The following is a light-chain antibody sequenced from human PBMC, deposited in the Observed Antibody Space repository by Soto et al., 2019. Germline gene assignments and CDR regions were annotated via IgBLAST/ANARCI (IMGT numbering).Light chain of an antibody. CDR1: QSVSSSY. V-gene: IGKV3-20*01. CDR3: HQYDTSPRT. J-gene: IGKJ1*01. Sequence: EIVLTQSPGTLSLSPGERATLSCRASQSVSSSYLAWYQQKPGQAPRLLIYAASSRATGIPDRFSGSGSGTDLTLTISRLEPEDFAVYYCHQYDTSPRTFGQGTKVDIK. CDR2: AAS.